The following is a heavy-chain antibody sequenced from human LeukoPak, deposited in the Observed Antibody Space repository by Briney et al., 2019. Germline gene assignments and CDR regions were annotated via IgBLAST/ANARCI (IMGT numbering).Heavy chain of an antibody. CDR2: IYHSGST. V-gene: IGHV4-38-2*02. J-gene: IGHJ4*02. CDR3: AILPTGGFWRDY. Sequence: PSETLSLTCTVSGYSISSGYYWGWIRQPPGKGLEWIGYIYHSGSTYYNPSLKSRVTISVDTPKNQFSLKLSSVTAADTAVYYCAILPTGGFWRDYWGQGTLVTVSS. D-gene: IGHD3-3*01. CDR1: GYSISSGYY.